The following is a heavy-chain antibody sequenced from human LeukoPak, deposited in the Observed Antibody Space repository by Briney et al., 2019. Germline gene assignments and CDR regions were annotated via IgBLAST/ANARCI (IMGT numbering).Heavy chain of an antibody. CDR2: IYTSGST. CDR3: ARTRRGYSYGQPFDY. CDR1: GGSISSGSYY. V-gene: IGHV4-61*02. Sequence: SQTLSLTCTVPGGSISSGSYYWSWIRQPAGKGLEWIGRIYTSGSTNYNPSLKSRVTISVDTSKNQFSLKLSSVTAADTAVYYCARTRRGYSYGQPFDYWGQGTLVTVSS. D-gene: IGHD5-18*01. J-gene: IGHJ4*02.